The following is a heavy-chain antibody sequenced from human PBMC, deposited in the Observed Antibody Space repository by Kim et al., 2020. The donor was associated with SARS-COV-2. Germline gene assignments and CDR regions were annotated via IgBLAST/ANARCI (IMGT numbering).Heavy chain of an antibody. Sequence: GGSLRLSCAASGFTFSSYAMSWVRQAPGTGLEWVSVIYSGGSSTYYADSAKGRFTISRDNSKNTLYLQMNNLRAEDKTVYYCAKVSTLGAWDYWGQGTLVTVSS. CDR3: AKVSTLGAWDY. CDR2: IYSGGSST. CDR1: GFTFSSYA. V-gene: IGHV3-23*03. J-gene: IGHJ4*02. D-gene: IGHD1-26*01.